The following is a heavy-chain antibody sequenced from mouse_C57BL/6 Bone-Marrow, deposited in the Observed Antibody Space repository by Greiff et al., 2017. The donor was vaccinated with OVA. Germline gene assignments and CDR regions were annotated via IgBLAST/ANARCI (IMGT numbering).Heavy chain of an antibody. J-gene: IGHJ4*01. CDR2: IDPSDSYT. CDR3: ANAMDY. CDR1: GYTFTSYW. Sequence: QVQLQQPGAELVKPGASVKLSCKASGYTFTSYWMQWVKQRPGQGLAWIGEIDPSDSYTNYNQKFKGKATLTVDTASSTAYMQLSSLTSEDSAVYYCANAMDYWGQGTSVTVSS. V-gene: IGHV1-50*01.